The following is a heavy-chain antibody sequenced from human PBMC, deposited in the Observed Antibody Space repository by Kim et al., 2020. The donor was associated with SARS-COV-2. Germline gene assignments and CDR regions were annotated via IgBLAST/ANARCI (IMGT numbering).Heavy chain of an antibody. Sequence: DSVKCRFTISNDHAKNALYLQMNSLRAEATAVYYCAGDREAVTTYNWFDPWGQGTLVTVSS. J-gene: IGHJ5*02. D-gene: IGHD4-17*01. CDR3: AGDREAVTTYNWFDP. V-gene: IGHV3-30*01.